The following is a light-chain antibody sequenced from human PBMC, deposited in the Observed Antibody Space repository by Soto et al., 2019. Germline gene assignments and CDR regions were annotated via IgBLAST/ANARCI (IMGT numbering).Light chain of an antibody. CDR3: QQYNNWPFS. CDR1: QGVTTN. Sequence: EIVVTQSPATLFVSPGDRAILSCRAGQGVTTNFAWYQQKSGQSPRLLIYDVSHRATGVPARFSGTGSETDFTLTISGLQSEDSAVYFCQQYNNWPFSFGQGTLLDIK. V-gene: IGKV3-15*01. CDR2: DVS. J-gene: IGKJ5*01.